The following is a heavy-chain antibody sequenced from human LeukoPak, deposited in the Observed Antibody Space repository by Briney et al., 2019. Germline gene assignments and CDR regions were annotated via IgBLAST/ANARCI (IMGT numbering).Heavy chain of an antibody. D-gene: IGHD2-2*01. Sequence: GGSLRLSCSASGFDFRMYAMHWVRQAPGKGLEWVAFIRYDGSNKYYADSVKGRFTISRDNSKNTLYLQMNSLRAEDTAVYYCAREVVPAAEVDYWGQGTLVTVSS. CDR1: GFDFRMYA. V-gene: IGHV3-30*02. CDR3: AREVVPAAEVDY. J-gene: IGHJ4*02. CDR2: IRYDGSNK.